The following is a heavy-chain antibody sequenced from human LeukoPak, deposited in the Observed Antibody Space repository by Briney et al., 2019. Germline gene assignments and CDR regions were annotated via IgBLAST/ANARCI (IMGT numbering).Heavy chain of an antibody. CDR3: AGATKWLAHDF. J-gene: IGHJ4*02. Sequence: GGSLRLSCAASGLTVSDTDMSWVGKAAGKGWDWVSTIFGAGRTTYGDSVKGRFTVSRDTYKNTLFLQMKSLRADDTAVYYCAGATKWLAHDFWGQGTLVTVSS. V-gene: IGHV3-53*01. CDR1: GLTVSDTD. CDR2: IFGAGRT. D-gene: IGHD6-19*01.